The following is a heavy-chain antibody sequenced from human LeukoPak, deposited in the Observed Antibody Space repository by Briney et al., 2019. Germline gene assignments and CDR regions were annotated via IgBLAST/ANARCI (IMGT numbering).Heavy chain of an antibody. CDR3: ARAWDGYNPLDY. D-gene: IGHD5-24*01. Sequence: PGGSLRLSCAASGFTFSSYSMNWVRQAPGKGLEWVSSISSSSSYIYYADSVKGRLTISRDNAKNSLYLQMNSLRAEDTAVYYCARAWDGYNPLDYWGQGTLVTVSS. J-gene: IGHJ4*02. CDR1: GFTFSSYS. V-gene: IGHV3-21*01. CDR2: ISSSSSYI.